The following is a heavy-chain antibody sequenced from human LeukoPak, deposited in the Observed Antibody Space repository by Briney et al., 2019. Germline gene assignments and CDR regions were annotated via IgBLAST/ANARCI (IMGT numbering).Heavy chain of an antibody. CDR1: GGSISSGDYY. CDR3: ARAPQDTYYYDSSGYYFDY. Sequence: PSETLSLTCTVSGGSISSGDYYWSWIRQPPGKGLEWIGYIYYSGSTYYNPSLKSRVTISVDTSKNQFSLKLSSVTAADTAVYYCARAPQDTYYYDSSGYYFDYWGQGTLVTVSS. J-gene: IGHJ4*02. V-gene: IGHV4-30-4*01. CDR2: IYYSGST. D-gene: IGHD3-22*01.